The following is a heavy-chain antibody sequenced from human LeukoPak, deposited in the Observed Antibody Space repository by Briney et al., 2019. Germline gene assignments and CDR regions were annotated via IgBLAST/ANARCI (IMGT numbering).Heavy chain of an antibody. V-gene: IGHV3-21*06. CDR2: ISSSDSYI. D-gene: IGHD3-10*01. J-gene: IGHJ5*02. Sequence: GGSLRLSCAASGFTFSTYSMNWVRQAPGKGLEWVSSISSSDSYIFYADSVKGRFTISRDNAKNSLYLQMNSLRAEDTAVYYCARGKYGSGSYSWFDPWGQGTLVTVSS. CDR1: GFTFSTYS. CDR3: ARGKYGSGSYSWFDP.